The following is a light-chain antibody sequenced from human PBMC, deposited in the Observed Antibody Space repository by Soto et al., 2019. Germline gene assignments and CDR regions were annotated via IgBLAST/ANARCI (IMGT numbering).Light chain of an antibody. CDR2: DAS. Sequence: EIVLTQSPATLSLSPGERATLSCGASQSVSSSYLAWYQQKPGLAPMLLMYDASSRATGIPDRFSGSWSGTDFTLTISRLEPEDFAVYYCQQYGSSPYTFGQGTKLEIK. V-gene: IGKV3D-20*01. CDR1: QSVSSSY. CDR3: QQYGSSPYT. J-gene: IGKJ2*01.